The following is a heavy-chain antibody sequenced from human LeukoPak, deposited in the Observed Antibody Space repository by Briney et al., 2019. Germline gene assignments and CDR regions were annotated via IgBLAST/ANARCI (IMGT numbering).Heavy chain of an antibody. V-gene: IGHV5-51*01. J-gene: IGHJ4*02. CDR3: ASGNYGGFDY. CDR2: IYPDDSDT. Sequence: GESLKISCKGSAYSFTTHWSGWVRQMPGKGLEWMGIIYPDDSDTRYIPSFQGQVTISADKSINTAYLQWSSLKTSDTAMYYCASGNYGGFDYWGQGTLVTVSS. D-gene: IGHD4-23*01. CDR1: AYSFTTHW.